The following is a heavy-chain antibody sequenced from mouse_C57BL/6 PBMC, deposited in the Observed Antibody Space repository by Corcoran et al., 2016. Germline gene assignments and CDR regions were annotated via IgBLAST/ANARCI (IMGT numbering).Heavy chain of an antibody. J-gene: IGHJ1*03. CDR1: GYTFTTYG. Sequence: QIQLVQSGPELKKPGETVKISCKASGYTFTTYGMSWVKQAPGKGLKWMGWINTYSGVPTYADDFKGRLSFSLETAASTAYLQINNLKNEDTATYFCAREGIWYCDVWGTGTTVTVSS. V-gene: IGHV9-3*01. CDR2: INTYSGVP. CDR3: AREGIWYCDV.